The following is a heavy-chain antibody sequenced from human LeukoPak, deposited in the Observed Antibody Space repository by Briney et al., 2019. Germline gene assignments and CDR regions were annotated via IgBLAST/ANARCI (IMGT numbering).Heavy chain of an antibody. J-gene: IGHJ4*02. Sequence: ASVKVSCKASGYTFTSYDINWVRQATGQGLEWMGWMNPNSGNTGYAQKFQGRVTMTGNTSISTAYMELSSLRSEDTAVYYCARGGYSSSWYYFDYWGQGTLVTVSS. CDR3: ARGGYSSSWYYFDY. CDR2: MNPNSGNT. CDR1: GYTFTSYD. D-gene: IGHD6-13*01. V-gene: IGHV1-8*01.